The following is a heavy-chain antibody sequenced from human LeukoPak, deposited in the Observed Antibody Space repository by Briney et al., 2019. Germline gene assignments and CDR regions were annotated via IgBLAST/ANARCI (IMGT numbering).Heavy chain of an antibody. V-gene: IGHV4-34*01. D-gene: IGHD3-3*01. CDR2: INHSGST. Sequence: SETLSLTCAVYGASFSGYYWSWIRQPPGKGLEWIGEINHSGSTNYNPSLKSRVTISVDTSKNQFSLKLSSLTAADTAVYYCARGHKYYDFWSGYYTLDYWGQGTLVTVSS. CDR3: ARGHKYYDFWSGYYTLDY. J-gene: IGHJ4*02. CDR1: GASFSGYY.